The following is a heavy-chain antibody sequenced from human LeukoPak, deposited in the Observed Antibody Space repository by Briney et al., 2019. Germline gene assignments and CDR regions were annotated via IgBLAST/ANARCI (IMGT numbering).Heavy chain of an antibody. J-gene: IGHJ4*02. CDR2: INGDGSL. D-gene: IGHD6-13*01. Sequence: GGSLRLSCAASGLTFSTYWMHWVRQGLGKGLVWVSRINGDGSLSYADSVKGRFTISRDNTKNMLYLQMNSLRAEDTAVYYCAGGASSTVHYWGQGTLVTVSS. CDR1: GLTFSTYW. CDR3: AGGASSTVHY. V-gene: IGHV3-74*01.